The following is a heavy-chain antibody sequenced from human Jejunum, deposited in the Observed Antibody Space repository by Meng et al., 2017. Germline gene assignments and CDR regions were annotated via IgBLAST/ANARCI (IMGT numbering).Heavy chain of an antibody. CDR2: ISTTDTTI. V-gene: IGHV3-11*01. CDR1: GFNFRNYY. Sequence: QVQLVESGGGLVKPGGSLRLTCEASGFNFRNYYMSWMRQAPGKGLEWVSCISTTDTTIFYADSVKGRFTISRDNAKNSLYLQMNSLRAEDTAVYFCARWDFGTPRHDWWGQGTLVTVSS. D-gene: IGHD3-10*01. J-gene: IGHJ4*02. CDR3: ARWDFGTPRHDW.